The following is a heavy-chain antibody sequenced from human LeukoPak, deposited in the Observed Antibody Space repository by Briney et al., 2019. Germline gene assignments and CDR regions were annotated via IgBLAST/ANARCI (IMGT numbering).Heavy chain of an antibody. Sequence: LRLSCAASGFTFSSYAMHWVRQPPGKGLEWIGYIYYSGSTYYNPSLKSRVTISVDTSKNQFSLKLSSVTAADTAVYYCARVARVDTYYYDSSGYSGKDYFDYWGQGTLVTVSS. CDR3: ARVARVDTYYYDSSGYSGKDYFDY. J-gene: IGHJ4*02. CDR1: GFTFSSYAMH. CDR2: IYYSGST. D-gene: IGHD3-22*01. V-gene: IGHV4-30-4*01.